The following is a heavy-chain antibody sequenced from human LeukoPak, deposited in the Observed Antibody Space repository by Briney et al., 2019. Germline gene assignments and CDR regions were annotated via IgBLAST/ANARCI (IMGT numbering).Heavy chain of an antibody. J-gene: IGHJ5*02. D-gene: IGHD2-2*01. Sequence: SQTLSLTCAISGDSFSSNSVTWNWIRQSPSRGLEWLGRAYYRSTWYNDYAVSVRGRITVNPDTSKNQFSLHLNSVTPEDTAVYYCARRLTQYDCFDPWGQGILVTVSS. CDR3: ARRLTQYDCFDP. CDR1: GDSFSSNSVT. CDR2: AYYRSTWYN. V-gene: IGHV6-1*01.